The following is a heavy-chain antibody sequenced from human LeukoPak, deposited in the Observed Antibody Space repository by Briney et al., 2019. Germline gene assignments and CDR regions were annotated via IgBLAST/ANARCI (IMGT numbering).Heavy chain of an antibody. D-gene: IGHD2-15*01. CDR1: GFTFDDYA. J-gene: IGHJ4*02. CDR3: AKVVVAATRRDYYFDY. Sequence: GGSLRLSCAASGFTFDDYAMHWVRQAPGKGLEWVSGISWNSGSIGYADSVKGRFTISRDNAKNSLYLQMNSLRAEDTALYYCAKVVVAATRRDYYFDYWGQGTLVTVSS. CDR2: ISWNSGSI. V-gene: IGHV3-9*01.